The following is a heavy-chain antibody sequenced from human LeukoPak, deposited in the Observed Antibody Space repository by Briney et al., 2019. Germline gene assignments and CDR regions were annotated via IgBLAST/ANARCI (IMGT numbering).Heavy chain of an antibody. V-gene: IGHV3-74*01. D-gene: IGHD6-25*01. CDR2: INRDGSST. J-gene: IGHJ4*02. CDR1: GFTFSNYW. CDR3: AKELTTSSGHLHYFDY. Sequence: GGSLRLSCAASGFTFSNYWVHWVRQAPGKGLVWVSRINRDGSSTYYADSVKGRFTISRDNSKNTLYLQMNSLRAEDTAVYYCAKELTTSSGHLHYFDYWGQGTLVTVSS.